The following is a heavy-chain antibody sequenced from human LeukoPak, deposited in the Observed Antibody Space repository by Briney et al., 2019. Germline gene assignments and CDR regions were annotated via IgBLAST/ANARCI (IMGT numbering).Heavy chain of an antibody. V-gene: IGHV3-74*01. J-gene: IGHJ6*03. CDR2: INSDGINT. CDR1: GFTFSSYG. Sequence: GGSLRLSCAASGFTFSSYGMHWVRQAPGKGLVWVSRINSDGINTSYADSVKGQFTISRDNAKNTLNLQMNSLRAEDTAVYYCVRRSGYDNYYYYYYMDVWGKGTTVTVSS. CDR3: VRRSGYDNYYYYYYMDV. D-gene: IGHD5-12*01.